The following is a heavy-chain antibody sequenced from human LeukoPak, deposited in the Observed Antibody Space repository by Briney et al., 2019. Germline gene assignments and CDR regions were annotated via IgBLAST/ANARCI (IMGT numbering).Heavy chain of an antibody. J-gene: IGHJ3*02. D-gene: IGHD6-19*01. CDR3: TKDYSSGWYGAFDI. Sequence: PGGSLRLSCAASGFTFDDYAMHWVWHAPGKGLERGSGSRWNSGSIGDADSVKGRFTISRDNAKNSLYLQMNSLRAEDTALYYCTKDYSSGWYGAFDIGGQGTMVTVSS. V-gene: IGHV3-9*01. CDR1: GFTFDDYA. CDR2: SRWNSGSI.